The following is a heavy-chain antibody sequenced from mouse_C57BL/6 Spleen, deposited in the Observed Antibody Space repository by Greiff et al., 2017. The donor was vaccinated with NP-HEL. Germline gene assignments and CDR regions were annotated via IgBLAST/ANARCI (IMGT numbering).Heavy chain of an antibody. CDR3: ARRSYSNAMDY. D-gene: IGHD2-12*01. CDR2: ISYDGSN. CDR1: GYSITSGYY. V-gene: IGHV3-6*01. Sequence: EVKLLESGPGLVKPSQSLSLTCSVTGYSITSGYYWNWIRQFPGNKLEWMGYISYDGSNNYNPSLKNRISITRDTSKNQFFLKLNSVTTEDTATYDCARRSYSNAMDYWGQGTSVTVSS. J-gene: IGHJ4*01.